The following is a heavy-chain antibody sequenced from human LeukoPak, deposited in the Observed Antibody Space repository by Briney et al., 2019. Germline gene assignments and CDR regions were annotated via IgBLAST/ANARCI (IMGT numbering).Heavy chain of an antibody. Sequence: PGGSLRLSCAASGFTFNNYAMHWVRQAPGKGLEWVSGIRWNSDSIGYADSGQGRFTISRDNAKNSLYLPMNSLRAEDTALYSCAKAKGMVRGVMAAYYYGMDVWGQGTTVTVSS. V-gene: IGHV3-9*01. J-gene: IGHJ6*02. CDR2: IRWNSDSI. CDR1: GFTFNNYA. D-gene: IGHD3-10*01. CDR3: AKAKGMVRGVMAAYYYGMDV.